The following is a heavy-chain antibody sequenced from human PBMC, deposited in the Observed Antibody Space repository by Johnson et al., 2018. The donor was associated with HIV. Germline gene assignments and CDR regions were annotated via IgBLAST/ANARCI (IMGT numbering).Heavy chain of an antibody. D-gene: IGHD6-6*01. Sequence: VQLVESGGGLIQPGGSLRLSCAASGFTVSSNYMSWVRQAPGKGLEWVSIIYSGGSTYYADPVTGRFSISSDNTKNTLYLQMNSLRAEDTAVYYCARATRSSSSGRHDAFDIWGQGTMVTVSS. CDR3: ARATRSSSSGRHDAFDI. J-gene: IGHJ3*02. CDR2: IYSGGST. CDR1: GFTVSSNY. V-gene: IGHV3-66*03.